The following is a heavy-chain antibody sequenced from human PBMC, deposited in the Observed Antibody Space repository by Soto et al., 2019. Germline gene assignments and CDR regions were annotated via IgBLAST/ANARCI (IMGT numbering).Heavy chain of an antibody. V-gene: IGHV3-15*01. CDR1: GFTFSNAW. Sequence: GGSLRLSCAASGFTFSNAWMSWVRQAPGKGLEWVGRIKSKTDGGTTDYAAPVKGRFTISRDDSKNTLYLQMNSLKTEDTAVYYCATDYPDETPFCSGGSCYWGYYYYGMDVWGQGTTVTVSS. CDR3: ATDYPDETPFCSGGSCYWGYYYYGMDV. J-gene: IGHJ6*02. CDR2: IKSKTDGGTT. D-gene: IGHD2-15*01.